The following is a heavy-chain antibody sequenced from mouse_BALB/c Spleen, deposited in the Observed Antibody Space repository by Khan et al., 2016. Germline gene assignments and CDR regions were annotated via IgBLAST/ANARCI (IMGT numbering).Heavy chain of an antibody. CDR1: GFDFSRYW. Sequence: EVKLEVSGGGLVQPGGSLKLSCAASGFDFSRYWMSWVRQAPGKGLEWIGEINPDSSTINYTPSLKDKFIISRDNAKNTLYLQMSKVRSEDTALYYCASLHYSGWFAYWGQGTLVTVSA. CDR2: INPDSSTI. J-gene: IGHJ3*01. V-gene: IGHV4-1*02. CDR3: ASLHYSGWFAY. D-gene: IGHD1-2*01.